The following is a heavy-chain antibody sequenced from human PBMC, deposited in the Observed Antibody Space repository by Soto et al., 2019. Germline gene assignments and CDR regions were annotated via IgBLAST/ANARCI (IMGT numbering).Heavy chain of an antibody. CDR1: GFTFISYG. Sequence: PWGSLRLSCAASGFTFISYGMHFVRHSPFKWLEWVAVIWYDGSNKYYADSVKGRFTISRDNSKNTLYLQMNSLGAEDTAVYYCARDSGDYVNYTYYYYGMDVWGQGTTVTVSS. J-gene: IGHJ6*02. D-gene: IGHD4-17*01. CDR3: ARDSGDYVNYTYYYYGMDV. CDR2: IWYDGSNK. V-gene: IGHV3-33*01.